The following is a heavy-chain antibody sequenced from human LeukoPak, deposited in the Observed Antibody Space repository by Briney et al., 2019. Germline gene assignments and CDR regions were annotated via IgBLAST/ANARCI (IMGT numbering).Heavy chain of an antibody. J-gene: IGHJ6*03. CDR2: IYYSGST. CDR1: GGSISSYY. V-gene: IGHV4-59*08. Sequence: SETLSLTCTVSGGSISSYYWSWIRQPPGKGLEWIGYIYYSGSTNYNPSLKSRVTIPVDTSKNQFSLKLSSVTAADTAVYYCARGDYYGSGLYYYYYMDVWGKGTTVTVSS. CDR3: ARGDYYGSGLYYYYYMDV. D-gene: IGHD3-10*01.